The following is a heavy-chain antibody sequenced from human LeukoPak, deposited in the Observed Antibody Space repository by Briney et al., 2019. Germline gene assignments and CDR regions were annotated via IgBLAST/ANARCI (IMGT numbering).Heavy chain of an antibody. D-gene: IGHD3-3*01. CDR3: ARDRPYYDFLPASFSMDV. J-gene: IGHJ6*03. V-gene: IGHV4-4*07. Sequence: SETLSLTCTVSGGSISSYYWSWIRQPAGKGLEWIGRIYTSGSTNYNPSLKSRVTMSVDTSKNQFSLKLSSVTAADTAVYYCARDRPYYDFLPASFSMDVWGKGTTVTVSS. CDR2: IYTSGST. CDR1: GGSISSYY.